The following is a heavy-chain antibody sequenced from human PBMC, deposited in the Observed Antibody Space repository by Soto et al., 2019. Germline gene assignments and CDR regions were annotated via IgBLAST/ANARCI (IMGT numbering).Heavy chain of an antibody. CDR1: GFTFSSYA. D-gene: IGHD7-27*01. J-gene: IGHJ4*02. CDR3: AKDLGLTASFVDRYFDY. CDR2: ISGSGGST. V-gene: IGHV3-23*01. Sequence: GGSLRLSCAASGFTFSSYAMSWVRQAPGKGLEWVSAISGSGGSTYYADSVKGRFTISRDNSKNTLYLQMNSPRAEDTAVYYCAKDLGLTASFVDRYFDYWGQGTLVTVSS.